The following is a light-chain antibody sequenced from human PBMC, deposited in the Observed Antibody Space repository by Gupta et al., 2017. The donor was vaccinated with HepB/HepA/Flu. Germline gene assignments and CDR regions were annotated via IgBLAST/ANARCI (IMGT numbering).Light chain of an antibody. Sequence: DIQMTQSPSTLSASVGDRVTITCRASQSISSWLAWYQQKPGKAPKLLIYKASSLESGVPSRFRGSVSGTEFTLTISSLQPDYFATYYCQQYNSYCSFGQGTKLESK. J-gene: IGKJ2*04. CDR1: QSISSW. CDR2: KAS. V-gene: IGKV1-5*03. CDR3: QQYNSYCS.